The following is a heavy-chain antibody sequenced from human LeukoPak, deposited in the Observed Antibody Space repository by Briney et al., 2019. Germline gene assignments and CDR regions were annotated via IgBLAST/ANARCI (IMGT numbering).Heavy chain of an antibody. D-gene: IGHD2-15*01. V-gene: IGHV1-69*02. CDR2: IIPIVGIA. CDR1: GGTFSSYT. CDR3: ASSLGDCSGGSCYQS. J-gene: IGHJ4*02. Sequence: ASVKVSCKASGGTFSSYTISWVRQAPGQGHEWRGRIIPIVGIANYAQKFQGRVTITADKSTSTAYMELSSLRSEDTAVYYCASSLGDCSGGSCYQSWGQGTLVTVSS.